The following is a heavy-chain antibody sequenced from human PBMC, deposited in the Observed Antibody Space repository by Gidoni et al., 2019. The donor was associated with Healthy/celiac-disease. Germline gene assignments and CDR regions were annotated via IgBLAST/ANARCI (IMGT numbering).Heavy chain of an antibody. Sequence: QVQLVQSGAEVKKPGASANVSCQVSGYPLTELSMHWVRQAPGKGLEGTGGFDTEDGETIYAQKFQGRVTMTEDTSTDTAYMELSSLRSEDTAVYYCAAAVAAAETGGMDVWGQGTTVTVSS. D-gene: IGHD6-13*01. J-gene: IGHJ6*02. CDR3: AAAVAAAETGGMDV. CDR1: GYPLTELS. V-gene: IGHV1-24*01. CDR2: FDTEDGET.